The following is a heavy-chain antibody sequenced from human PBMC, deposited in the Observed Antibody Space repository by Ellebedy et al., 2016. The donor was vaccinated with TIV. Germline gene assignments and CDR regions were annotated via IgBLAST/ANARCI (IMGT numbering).Heavy chain of an antibody. D-gene: IGHD2-2*01. CDR2: ISSSSSTI. CDR3: AREGNRGCSSTSCNNWFNP. Sequence: GESLKISXAASGFTFSSYSMNWVRQAPGKGLEWVSYISSSSSTIYYADSVKGRFTISRDNAKNTLYLQMNSLRAEDTAVYYCAREGNRGCSSTSCNNWFNPWGQGTLVTVSS. V-gene: IGHV3-48*04. J-gene: IGHJ5*02. CDR1: GFTFSSYS.